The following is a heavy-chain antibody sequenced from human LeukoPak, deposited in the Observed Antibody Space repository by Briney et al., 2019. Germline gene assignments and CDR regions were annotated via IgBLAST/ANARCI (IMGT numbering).Heavy chain of an antibody. CDR3: ARVGCSSTSCYFLYYYYYYMDV. J-gene: IGHJ6*03. V-gene: IGHV1-8*01. Sequence: GASVKVSCKASGYTFTSYDINWVRQATGQGLEWMGWMNPNSGNTGYARKFQGRVTMTRNTSISTAYMELSSLRSEDTAVYYCARVGCSSTSCYFLYYYYYYMDVWGKGTTVTVSS. D-gene: IGHD2-2*01. CDR2: MNPNSGNT. CDR1: GYTFTSYD.